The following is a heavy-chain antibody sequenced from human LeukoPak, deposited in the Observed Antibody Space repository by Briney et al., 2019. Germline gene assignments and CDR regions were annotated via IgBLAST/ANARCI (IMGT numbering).Heavy chain of an antibody. J-gene: IGHJ4*02. D-gene: IGHD3-10*01. Sequence: GGSLRLSCAASGFTFNNYWMTWFRQAPGKGLEWVANIKQDGTEIYYVDSVRGRFIISRDNAENSLYLQMNSLRVEDTAVYYCARTPDGADYCGQGTLVTVSS. CDR3: ARTPDGADY. CDR2: IKQDGTEI. V-gene: IGHV3-7*01. CDR1: GFTFNNYW.